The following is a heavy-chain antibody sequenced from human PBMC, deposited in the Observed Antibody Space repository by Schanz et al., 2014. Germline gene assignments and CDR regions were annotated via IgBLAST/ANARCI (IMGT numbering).Heavy chain of an antibody. Sequence: QVQLVQSGAELRKPGTSVKVSCKASGYTFVSYSMHWVRQAPGQGLEWMGRVIPILGVTHYAQKFQGRVTITADKSTTTAYMELNSLNADDTAVYYCATHDYADSVSWGQGTLVTVSS. V-gene: IGHV1-69*09. D-gene: IGHD4-17*01. J-gene: IGHJ5*02. CDR3: ATHDYADSVS. CDR1: GYTFVSYS. CDR2: VIPILGVT.